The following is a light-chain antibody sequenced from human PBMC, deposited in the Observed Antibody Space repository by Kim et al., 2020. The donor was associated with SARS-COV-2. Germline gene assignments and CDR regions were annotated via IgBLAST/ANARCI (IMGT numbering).Light chain of an antibody. CDR1: QSVSRSY. CDR3: HQYGGSPRT. CDR2: GAS. J-gene: IGKJ1*01. V-gene: IGKV3-20*01. Sequence: SPGERATFSCRASQSVSRSYLAWFQQKPGQPPRLLIYGASSRATGIPDRFSGSGSGTDFTLTISRLEPEDFAVYYCHQYGGSPRTFGQGTKVDIK.